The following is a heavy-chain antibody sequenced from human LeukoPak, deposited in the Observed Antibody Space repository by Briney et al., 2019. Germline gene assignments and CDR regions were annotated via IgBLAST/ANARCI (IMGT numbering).Heavy chain of an antibody. D-gene: IGHD3-22*01. J-gene: IGHJ4*02. CDR3: ARGRFKSDSSGYSSFYH. CDR2: ISWNSGSI. CDR1: GFTFDDYA. Sequence: GGSLRLSCAASGFTFDDYAMHWVRQAPGKGLEWVSGISWNSGSIGYADSVKGRFTISRDNAKNSLYLQMNSLRAEDTAVYYCARGRFKSDSSGYSSFYHWGQGTLVTVSS. V-gene: IGHV3-9*01.